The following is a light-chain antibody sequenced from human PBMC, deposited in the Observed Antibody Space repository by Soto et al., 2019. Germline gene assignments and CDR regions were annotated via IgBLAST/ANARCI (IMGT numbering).Light chain of an antibody. Sequence: SVLAQPASVSGSPGQSITISCTGTSSDVGAYDYVSWYQQHPGKDPKLMIYEVINRPSGVSNRFSGSKSGNTASLTISGLXAGDEADYYCCSYRSSAPLVVFGSGTKVTVL. CDR2: EVI. V-gene: IGLV2-14*01. J-gene: IGLJ1*01. CDR3: CSYRSSAPLVV. CDR1: SSDVGAYDY.